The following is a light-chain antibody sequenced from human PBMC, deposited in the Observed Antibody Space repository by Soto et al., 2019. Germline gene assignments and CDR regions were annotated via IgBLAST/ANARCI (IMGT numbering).Light chain of an antibody. Sequence: QSALTQPPSASGSPGQSVTISCTGTSSDVGGYNYVSWYQQHPGKAPKLMIYEVSKRPSGVPDRFSGSKSGNTASLTVSGLQAEDGADYYCSSYAGSNIVVFGGGTQLTVL. CDR1: SSDVGGYNY. CDR2: EVS. V-gene: IGLV2-8*01. CDR3: SSYAGSNIVV. J-gene: IGLJ2*01.